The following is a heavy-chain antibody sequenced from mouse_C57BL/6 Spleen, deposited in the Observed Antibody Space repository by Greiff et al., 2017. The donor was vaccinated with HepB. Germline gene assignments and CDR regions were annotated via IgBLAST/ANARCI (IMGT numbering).Heavy chain of an antibody. CDR1: GYTFTDYY. V-gene: IGHV1-26*01. J-gene: IGHJ4*01. CDR3: ARLDSSGYDMDY. D-gene: IGHD3-2*02. CDR2: INPNNGGT. Sequence: VQLKESGPELVKPGASVKISCKASGYTFTDYYMNWVKQSHGKSLEWIGDINPNNGGTSYNQKFKGKATLTVDKSSSTAYMELRSLTSEDTAVYYCARLDSSGYDMDYWGQGTSVTVSS.